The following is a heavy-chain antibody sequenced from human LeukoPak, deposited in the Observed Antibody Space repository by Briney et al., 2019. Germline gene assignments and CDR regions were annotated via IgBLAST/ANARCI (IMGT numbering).Heavy chain of an antibody. V-gene: IGHV3-9*01. CDR1: GFTFDDYA. CDR2: ISWNSGSI. D-gene: IGHD6-13*01. CDR3: AKAIAADYYGMDV. Sequence: GGSLRLSCAASGFTFDDYAMHWVRQAPGKGLEWVSGISWNSGSIGYADSVKGRFTISRDNAKNSLYLQMNSLRAEDTALYYCAKAIAADYYGMDVWGQGTTVTVSS. J-gene: IGHJ6*02.